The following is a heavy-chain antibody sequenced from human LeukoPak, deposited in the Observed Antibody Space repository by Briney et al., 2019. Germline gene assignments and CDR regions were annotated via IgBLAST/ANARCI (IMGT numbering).Heavy chain of an antibody. Sequence: GRSLRLSCAASGFTFSSYGMHWVRQAPGKGLEWVAVISYDGSNKYYADSVRGRFTISRDNSKNTLYLQMNSLRAADTAVYDCAKDLSGSYYSYGMDVWGQGTTVTVSS. V-gene: IGHV3-30*18. CDR2: ISYDGSNK. D-gene: IGHD1-26*01. CDR1: GFTFSSYG. J-gene: IGHJ6*02. CDR3: AKDLSGSYYSYGMDV.